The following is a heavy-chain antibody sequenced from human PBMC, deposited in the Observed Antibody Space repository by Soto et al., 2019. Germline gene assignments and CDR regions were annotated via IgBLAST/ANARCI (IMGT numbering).Heavy chain of an antibody. D-gene: IGHD3-16*01. CDR3: AGGGGNFDQ. J-gene: IGHJ4*02. V-gene: IGHV3-7*04. Sequence: VQLVESGGGLVQPGGSLRLTCAASGFTCRGSWMSWVRQAPGKGLEWVANVKQDGSDRYNVDSVKGRFTISRDNAKNSLYLEMNGLRDEDAAVYYCAGGGGNFDQWGQGTLVTVSS. CDR1: GFTCRGSW. CDR2: VKQDGSDR.